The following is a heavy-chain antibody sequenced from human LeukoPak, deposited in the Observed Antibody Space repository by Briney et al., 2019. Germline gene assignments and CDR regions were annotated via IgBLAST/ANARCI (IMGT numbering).Heavy chain of an antibody. J-gene: IGHJ4*02. CDR3: AKDSSGYFAY. D-gene: IGHD3-22*01. Sequence: GRSLRLSCAASGFTFSSYGMHWVRQAPGKGLEWVAVISYDGSNKYYADSVKGRFTISRDNSKNTLYLQMNSLRAEDTAVYYCAKDSSGYFAYWGQGTLVTVSS. CDR1: GFTFSSYG. V-gene: IGHV3-30*18. CDR2: ISYDGSNK.